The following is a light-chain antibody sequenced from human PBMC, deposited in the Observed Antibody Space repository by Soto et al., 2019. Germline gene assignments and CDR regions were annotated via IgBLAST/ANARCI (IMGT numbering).Light chain of an antibody. V-gene: IGKV3-11*01. CDR2: DVS. CDR3: HQRSDWPIT. Sequence: EIVLTQSPATLPLSPGERATLFCSASQSVSGYLAWYQQKPGQAPRLVIHDVSRRAPDIPARFSGRGSGTDFTLTISSLEPEDFAVYYCHQRSDWPITFGQGTKLQ. J-gene: IGKJ2*01. CDR1: QSVSGY.